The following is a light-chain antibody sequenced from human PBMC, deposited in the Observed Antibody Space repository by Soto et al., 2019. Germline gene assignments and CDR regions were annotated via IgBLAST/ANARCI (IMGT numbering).Light chain of an antibody. V-gene: IGKV3-20*01. J-gene: IGKJ5*01. CDR1: QSVSSD. Sequence: EIVMTQSPATLSVSPGERSTLSCRASQSVSSDLVWYQQKACQSPRLLIYGKSSRATGIPDSFSGSGSGTDFTLTISRLEPEDFAMFYCQQYGSSITVGQGTRLEIK. CDR2: GKS. CDR3: QQYGSSIT.